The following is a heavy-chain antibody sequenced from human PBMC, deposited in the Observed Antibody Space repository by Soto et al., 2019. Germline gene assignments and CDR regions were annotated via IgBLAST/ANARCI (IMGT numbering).Heavy chain of an antibody. D-gene: IGHD2-8*02. J-gene: IGHJ3*02. Sequence: EVQLEESVGGLVQSGGSLRLSCVASGFTFSNYWMTWVRQAPGKGLEWVANIKRDGSETYLVDSVRGRFTISRDNAKHSLYLQMNSLRAEDTAVYYCAKDDNYCTGGICYDVFDIWGQGTMVTVSS. CDR3: AKDDNYCTGGICYDVFDI. V-gene: IGHV3-7*05. CDR1: GFTFSNYW. CDR2: IKRDGSET.